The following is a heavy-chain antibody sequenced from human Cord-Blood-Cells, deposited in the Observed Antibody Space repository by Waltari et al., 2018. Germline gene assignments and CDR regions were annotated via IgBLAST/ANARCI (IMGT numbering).Heavy chain of an antibody. CDR1: GFTFSSYA. Sequence: EVQLLESGGGLVQPGGSLRLSCAASGFTFSSYAMSWVRQAPGKGLEWVSAISGSGGSTYYADSVKGRFTISRDNSKNTLYLQMNSLRAEDTAVYYCAKAGGGSNSYSSSWYGVYDAFDIWGQGTMVTVSS. V-gene: IGHV3-23*01. CDR2: ISGSGGST. CDR3: AKAGGGSNSYSSSWYGVYDAFDI. J-gene: IGHJ3*02. D-gene: IGHD6-13*01.